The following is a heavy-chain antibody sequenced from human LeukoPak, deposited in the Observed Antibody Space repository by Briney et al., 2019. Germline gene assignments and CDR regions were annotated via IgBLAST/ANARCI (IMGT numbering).Heavy chain of an antibody. Sequence: GGSLRLSCAASGFSFSSYTMNWVRQAPGKGLEWFSSISGSSSYIYYADSVKGRFTISRDNAKNSLFLQMNSLRAEDTAVYYCARDRSAEYYFDYWGQGTLVTVSA. V-gene: IGHV3-21*01. J-gene: IGHJ4*02. D-gene: IGHD3-3*01. CDR2: ISGSSSYI. CDR3: ARDRSAEYYFDY. CDR1: GFSFSSYT.